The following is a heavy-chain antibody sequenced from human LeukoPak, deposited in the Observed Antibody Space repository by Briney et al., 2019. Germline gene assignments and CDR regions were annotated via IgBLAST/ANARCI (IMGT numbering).Heavy chain of an antibody. Sequence: GGSLRLSCAASGFTFSSYEMNWVRQAPGKGLEWVSYISSSGSTIYYADSVKGRFTISRDNAKNSLYLQVNSLRAEDTAVYYCARDGYSYGYGDYWGQGTLVTVSS. CDR3: ARDGYSYGYGDY. V-gene: IGHV3-48*03. D-gene: IGHD5-18*01. J-gene: IGHJ4*02. CDR2: ISSSGSTI. CDR1: GFTFSSYE.